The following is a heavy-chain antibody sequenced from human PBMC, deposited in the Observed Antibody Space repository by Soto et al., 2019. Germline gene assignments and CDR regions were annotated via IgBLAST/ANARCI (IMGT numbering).Heavy chain of an antibody. CDR2: IYYSGST. CDR1: GGSISSYY. D-gene: IGHD6-13*01. J-gene: IGHJ6*02. CDR3: ARDKVAAVDYYYGMDV. Sequence: PSETLSLTCTVSGGSISSYYWIWIRQPPGKGLEWIGYIYYSGSTNYNPSLKSRVTISVDTSKNQFSLKLSSVTAADTAVYYCARDKVAAVDYYYGMDVWGQGTTVTVSS. V-gene: IGHV4-59*01.